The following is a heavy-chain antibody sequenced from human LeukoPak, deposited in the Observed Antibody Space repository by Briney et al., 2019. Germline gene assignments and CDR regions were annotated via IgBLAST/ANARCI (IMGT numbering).Heavy chain of an antibody. J-gene: IGHJ3*02. CDR2: IYTSGST. V-gene: IGHV4-4*07. CDR3: ARDGLLWFGELSAAFDI. Sequence: SETLSLTCTVSGGSISSYYWSWIRQPAGKGLEWIGRIYTSGSTNYNPSLKSRVTMSVDTSKNQFSLKLSSVTAADTAVYYCARDGLLWFGELSAAFDIWGQGTMVTVSS. D-gene: IGHD3-10*01. CDR1: GGSISSYY.